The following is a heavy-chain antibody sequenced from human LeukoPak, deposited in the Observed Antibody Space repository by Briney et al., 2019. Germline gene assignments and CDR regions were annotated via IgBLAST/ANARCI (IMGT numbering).Heavy chain of an antibody. CDR1: GFTVSSNY. CDR3: ARDMVQWLALRNYYYGMDV. CDR2: IYSGGST. J-gene: IGHJ6*02. V-gene: IGHV3-53*01. Sequence: GGPLRLSCAASGFTVSSNYMSWVRQAPGKGLEWVSVIYSGGSTYYADSVKGRFTISRDNSKNTLYLQMNSLRAEDTAVYYCARDMVQWLALRNYYYGMDVWGQGTTVTVSS. D-gene: IGHD6-19*01.